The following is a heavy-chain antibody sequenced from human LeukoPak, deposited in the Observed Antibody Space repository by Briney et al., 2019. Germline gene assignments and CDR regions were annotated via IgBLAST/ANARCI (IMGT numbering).Heavy chain of an antibody. D-gene: IGHD3-10*01. CDR1: GYTFTGYY. J-gene: IGHJ6*03. CDR2: INPNSGGT. Sequence: ASVKVSCKASGYTFTGYYMHWVRQAPGQGLEWMGWINPNSGGTNYAQKFQGRVTMTRDTSISTAYMELSRLRSDDTAVYYCASAYGSGSYAQYYYYYYMDVWGKGTTVTISS. V-gene: IGHV1-2*02. CDR3: ASAYGSGSYAQYYYYYYMDV.